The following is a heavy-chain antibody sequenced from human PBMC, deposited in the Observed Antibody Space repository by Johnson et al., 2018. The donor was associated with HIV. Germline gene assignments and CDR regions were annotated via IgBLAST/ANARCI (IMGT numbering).Heavy chain of an antibody. V-gene: IGHV3-20*04. Sequence: MQLVESGGGVVRPGGSLRLSCVVSGFTFEDYGMSWVRQAPGKGLEWVSAINWNGGSTTYADSVKGRFIISRDNAKNTVYLEMNSLRAEDTAVYYCAKGGIDAFDIWGQGTMVTVSS. D-gene: IGHD6-25*01. CDR2: INWNGGST. CDR3: AKGGIDAFDI. CDR1: GFTFEDYG. J-gene: IGHJ3*02.